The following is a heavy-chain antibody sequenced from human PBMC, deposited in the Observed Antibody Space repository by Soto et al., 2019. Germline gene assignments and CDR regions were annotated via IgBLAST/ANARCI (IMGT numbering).Heavy chain of an antibody. Sequence: GVLRLSCAASGFTFSSYSMNWVRQAPGKGLEWASSISSSSSYIYYADSVKGRFTISRDNAKNSLYLQMNSLRAEDTAVYYCATYNHSLFDYWGQGTLVTVSS. D-gene: IGHD1-1*01. CDR3: ATYNHSLFDY. J-gene: IGHJ4*02. V-gene: IGHV3-21*01. CDR2: ISSSSSYI. CDR1: GFTFSSYS.